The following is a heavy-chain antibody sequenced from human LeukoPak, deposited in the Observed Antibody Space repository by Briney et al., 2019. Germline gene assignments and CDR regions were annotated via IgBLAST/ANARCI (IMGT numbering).Heavy chain of an antibody. Sequence: GGSLRLSGAPSGFTFDVYAMHWVRQAPGKGLEWVSLISGDGGSTYYADSVKGRFTNSRDNSKNSLYLQMNSVRTEDTALYYCAKEAPGSEVAGGLVNWFDPWGQGTLVTVSS. J-gene: IGHJ5*02. V-gene: IGHV3-43*02. CDR3: AKEAPGSEVAGGLVNWFDP. CDR1: GFTFDVYA. CDR2: ISGDGGST. D-gene: IGHD6-19*01.